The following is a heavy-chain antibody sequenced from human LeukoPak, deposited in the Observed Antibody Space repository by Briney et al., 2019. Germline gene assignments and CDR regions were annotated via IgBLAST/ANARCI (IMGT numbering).Heavy chain of an antibody. CDR3: ARGRASYYYDSSGYYFDY. CDR1: GGTFSSYA. CDR2: IIPIFGTA. Sequence: ASVKVSCKASGGTFSSYAISWVRQAPGQGLEWMGGIIPIFGTANYAQKFQGRVTITADESTSTAYMELSSLRSEDTAVYYCARGRASYYYDSSGYYFDYWGQGTLVTVSS. D-gene: IGHD3-22*01. V-gene: IGHV1-69*13. J-gene: IGHJ4*02.